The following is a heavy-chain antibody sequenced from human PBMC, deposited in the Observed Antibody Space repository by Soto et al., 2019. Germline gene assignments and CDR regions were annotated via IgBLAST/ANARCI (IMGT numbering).Heavy chain of an antibody. CDR2: IKSKTDGGTT. D-gene: IGHD3-22*01. Sequence: PGGSLRLSCAASGFTFSSYGMHWVRQASGKGLEWVGRIKSKTDGGTTDYAAPVKGRFTISRDDSKNTLYLQMNSLKTEDTAVYYCTTVPLPLDYYDSSDYWLEFDYWGQGTLVTVSS. V-gene: IGHV3-15*01. J-gene: IGHJ4*02. CDR3: TTVPLPLDYYDSSDYWLEFDY. CDR1: GFTFSSYG.